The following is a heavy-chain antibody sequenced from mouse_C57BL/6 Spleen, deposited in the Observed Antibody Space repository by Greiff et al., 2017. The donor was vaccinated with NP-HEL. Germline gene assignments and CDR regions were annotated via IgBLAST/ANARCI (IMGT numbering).Heavy chain of an antibody. CDR3: ARSEVYEGIFDY. Sequence: QVQLQQSGAELVRPGSSVKLSCKASGYTFTSYWMDWVKQRPGQGLEWIGNIYPSDSETHYNQKFKDKATLTVDKSSSTAYMQLSSLTSEDSAVYYCARSEVYEGIFDYWGQGTTLTVSS. D-gene: IGHD2-3*01. V-gene: IGHV1-61*01. CDR2: IYPSDSET. CDR1: GYTFTSYW. J-gene: IGHJ2*01.